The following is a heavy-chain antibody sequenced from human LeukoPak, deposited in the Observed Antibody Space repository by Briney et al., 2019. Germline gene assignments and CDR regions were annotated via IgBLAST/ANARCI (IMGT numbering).Heavy chain of an antibody. J-gene: IGHJ4*02. CDR3: AKDNTLTEPGGYFDY. CDR1: GFTFSSYA. Sequence: GGSLRLSCAASGFTFSSYAMSWVRQAPGKGLEWVSAISGSCGSTYYADSVKGRFTISRDNSKNTLYLQMNSLRAEDTAVYYCAKDNTLTEPGGYFDYWGQGTLVTVSS. V-gene: IGHV3-23*01. CDR2: ISGSCGST. D-gene: IGHD1-14*01.